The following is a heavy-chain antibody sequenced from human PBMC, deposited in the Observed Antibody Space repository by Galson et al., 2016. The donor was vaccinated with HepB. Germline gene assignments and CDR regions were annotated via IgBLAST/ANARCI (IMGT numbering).Heavy chain of an antibody. CDR1: GFTFSSYA. V-gene: IGHV3-23*01. Sequence: LRLSCAASGFTFSSYAMSWVRQAPGKGLEWVSAISGSGGSTYYADSVKGRFTISRDNSKNTLYLKMNSLRAEDTAVYYCAKVSDYDYVWGSYRRDDAFDIWGQGTMVTVSS. J-gene: IGHJ3*02. CDR2: ISGSGGST. D-gene: IGHD3-16*02. CDR3: AKVSDYDYVWGSYRRDDAFDI.